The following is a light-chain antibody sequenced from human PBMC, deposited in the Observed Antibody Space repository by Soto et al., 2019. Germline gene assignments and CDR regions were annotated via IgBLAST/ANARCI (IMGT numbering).Light chain of an antibody. Sequence: EIVMTQSPATLSVSPGERATLSCRASQSVSSNLAWYQQKRGQAPRLLIYGVSIRATGTPIRFSGSGSGTEFPLTISSLQSEDFAVYYCQQYNNWPPWTFGQGTKVEIK. CDR3: QQYNNWPPWT. CDR2: GVS. J-gene: IGKJ1*01. CDR1: QSVSSN. V-gene: IGKV3-15*01.